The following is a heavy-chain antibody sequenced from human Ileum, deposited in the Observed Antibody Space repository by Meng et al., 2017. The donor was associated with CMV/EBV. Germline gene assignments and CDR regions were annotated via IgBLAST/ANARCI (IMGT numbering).Heavy chain of an antibody. CDR2: IYSGGTT. Sequence: GEFLKTSCAASGLSVSSDFLNWVRQAPGKGLEWVSIIYSGGTTHYADSVEGRFTISRDNSKNTLYLQMTSLRAEDTAVYYCARVLGGNRYDSGGYRPSYYFDSWGQGTLVTVSS. CDR3: ARVLGGNRYDSGGYRPSYYFDS. J-gene: IGHJ4*02. D-gene: IGHD3-10*01. CDR1: GLSVSSDF. V-gene: IGHV3-53*01.